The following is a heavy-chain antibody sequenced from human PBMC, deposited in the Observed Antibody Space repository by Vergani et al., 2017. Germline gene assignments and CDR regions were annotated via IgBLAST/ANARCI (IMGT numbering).Heavy chain of an antibody. J-gene: IGHJ6*03. CDR1: GGSISSYY. CDR2: IYYSGIT. V-gene: IGHV4-59*01. Sequence: QVQLQESGPGLVKPSETLSLICTVSGGSISSYYWSWIRQPPGKGLEWIGYIYYSGITNYNPSLKSRVTISVDTAKNQFSLKMSSVTAADTAVYYCARGGIAARPYYYYYYMDVWGKGTTVTVSS. CDR3: ARGGIAARPYYYYYYMDV. D-gene: IGHD6-6*01.